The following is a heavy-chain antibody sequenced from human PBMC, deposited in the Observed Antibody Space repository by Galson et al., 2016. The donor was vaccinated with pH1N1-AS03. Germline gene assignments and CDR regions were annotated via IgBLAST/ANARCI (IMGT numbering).Heavy chain of an antibody. D-gene: IGHD2-8*01. CDR1: GGTFGSYG. CDR2: IIPPSGTT. Sequence: SVKVSCKASGGTFGSYGISWVRQAPGQGLEWVGGIIPPSGTTDYAQRFQDRVTITADDSTNTAYMELDSLTSEDTAVYFCARARHFDNGPRFYEYGYWGQVTLVTVSS. V-gene: IGHV1-69*13. CDR3: ARARHFDNGPRFYEYGY. J-gene: IGHJ4*02.